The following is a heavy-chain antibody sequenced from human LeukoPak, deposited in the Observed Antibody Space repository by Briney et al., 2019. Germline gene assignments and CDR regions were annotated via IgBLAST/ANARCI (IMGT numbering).Heavy chain of an antibody. J-gene: IGHJ4*02. D-gene: IGHD3-22*01. V-gene: IGHV4-34*01. Sequence: SETLSLTCTVSGGSTSSYYWSWIRQPPGKGLEWIGEINHSGSTNYNPSLKSRVTISVDTSKNQFSLKLSSVTAADTAVYYCARRLSRYYDSSGLPDYWGQGTLVTVSS. CDR1: GGSTSSYY. CDR3: ARRLSRYYDSSGLPDY. CDR2: INHSGST.